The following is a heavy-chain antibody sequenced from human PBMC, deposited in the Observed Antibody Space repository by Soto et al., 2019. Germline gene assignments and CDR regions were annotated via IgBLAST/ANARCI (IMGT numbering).Heavy chain of an antibody. Sequence: QEQWVESGGGVVQSWRSLRLSCAASKFTFRNYGMHWVRQAPGKGLEWVAVIYYDGTAQYYADSVKGRFTISRDNSKNTLTLQMNGLRVEETAMYYCTRDRRSWYFDLWGPDTPVTVST. CDR2: IYYDGTAQ. CDR1: KFTFRNYG. CDR3: TRDRRSWYFDL. J-gene: IGHJ2*01. V-gene: IGHV3-33*01.